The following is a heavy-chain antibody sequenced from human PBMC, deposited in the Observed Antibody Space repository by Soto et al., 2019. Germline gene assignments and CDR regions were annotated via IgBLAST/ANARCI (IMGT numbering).Heavy chain of an antibody. CDR3: AKVLPATGIEGGGDAFDI. CDR1: GFTFRSFG. V-gene: IGHV3-30*18. CDR2: ISYDGTNK. Sequence: PGGSLRLSCAASGFTFRSFGMHWMRQAPGKGLEWVALISYDGTNKYYADSVRGRFTISRDNSKNTLYLEMNTLRVEDTAVYYCAKVLPATGIEGGGDAFDIWGQGTMVTVSS. D-gene: IGHD1-26*01. J-gene: IGHJ3*02.